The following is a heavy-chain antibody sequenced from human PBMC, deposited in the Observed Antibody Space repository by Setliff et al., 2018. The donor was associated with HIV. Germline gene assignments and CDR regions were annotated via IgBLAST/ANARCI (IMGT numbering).Heavy chain of an antibody. CDR3: ATGGGGSSGSRWFDY. Sequence: GESLNISCAASGFTFSIYAMTWVRRVPGKGLEWLSYISGGSTLIQYADSVKGRFTVSRDNVDNSLSLQMNNLRAEDTAFYYCATGGGGSSGSRWFDYWGRGTLVTV. V-gene: IGHV3-48*01. CDR1: GFTFSIYA. D-gene: IGHD2-15*01. CDR2: ISGGSTLI. J-gene: IGHJ4*02.